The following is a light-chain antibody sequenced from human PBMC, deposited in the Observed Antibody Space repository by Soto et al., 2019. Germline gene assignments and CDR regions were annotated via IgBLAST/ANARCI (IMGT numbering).Light chain of an antibody. CDR3: QQYGSSPT. V-gene: IGKV3-20*01. CDR1: QSVHGN. J-gene: IGKJ1*01. Sequence: EIVMTQSPATLSVSPCERATLSSSASQSVHGNLAWYQQQPRQATRLLIYGASSRATGIPERISSRGSGTDSLLTISLLEAEYFTVYYCQQYGSSPTFGQGTKVDIK. CDR2: GAS.